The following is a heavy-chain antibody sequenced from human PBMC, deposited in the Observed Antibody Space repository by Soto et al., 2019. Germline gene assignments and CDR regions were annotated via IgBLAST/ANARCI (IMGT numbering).Heavy chain of an antibody. D-gene: IGHD3-10*01. J-gene: IGHJ3*02. CDR3: ARDLPPDYYGSGSYQTDAFDI. CDR1: GFTFSSYE. Sequence: PGGSLRLSCAASGFTFSSYEMNWVRQAPGKGLEWVSYISSSGSTIYYADSVKGRFTISRDNAKNSLYLQMNSLRAEDTAVYYCARDLPPDYYGSGSYQTDAFDIWGQGTMVTVSS. CDR2: ISSSGSTI. V-gene: IGHV3-48*03.